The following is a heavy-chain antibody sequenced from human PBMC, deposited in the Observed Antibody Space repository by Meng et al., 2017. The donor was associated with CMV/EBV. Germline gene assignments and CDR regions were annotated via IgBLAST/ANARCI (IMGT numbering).Heavy chain of an antibody. CDR2: IIPILGIA. D-gene: IGHD2-2*01. J-gene: IGHJ4*02. CDR1: GGTFSSYA. Sequence: SVKVSCKASGGTFSSYAISWVRQAPGQGLEWMGGIIPILGIANYAQKFQGRVTITADKSTSTAYMELSSLRSEDTAVYYCAIQLGYCSSTSCARDFDYWGQGTLVTVSS. V-gene: IGHV1-69*10. CDR3: AIQLGYCSSTSCARDFDY.